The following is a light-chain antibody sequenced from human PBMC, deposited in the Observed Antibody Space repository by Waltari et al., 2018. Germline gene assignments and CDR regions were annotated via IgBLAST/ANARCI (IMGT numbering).Light chain of an antibody. CDR1: SGHSSNV. J-gene: IGLJ3*02. Sequence: QLVVTQSPSASASLGASVKLTCTLSSGHSSNVIAWLQQQPEKGPRYLMKVNSDGRHSRGDEIPDRFSGSSSGAERYLTISSLQAEDEADYYCQTGGHGTWVFGGGTKLTVL. CDR3: QTGGHGTWV. CDR2: VNSDGRH. V-gene: IGLV4-69*01.